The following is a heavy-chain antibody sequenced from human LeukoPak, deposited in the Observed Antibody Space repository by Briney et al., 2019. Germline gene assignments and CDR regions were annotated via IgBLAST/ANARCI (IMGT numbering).Heavy chain of an antibody. CDR2: TNRDDSDT. D-gene: IGHD3-22*01. CDR3: ARSANYFDTSGQDY. CDR1: GFTFSGYW. V-gene: IGHV3-74*01. J-gene: IGHJ4*02. Sequence: GGSLRLSCAASGFTFSGYWMHWVRQAPGKGLVWVSRTNRDDSDTSYADSVKGRFTISRDKAKSTLYLQMNSLRVGDTAVYYCARSANYFDTSGQDYWGQGTLVTVSS.